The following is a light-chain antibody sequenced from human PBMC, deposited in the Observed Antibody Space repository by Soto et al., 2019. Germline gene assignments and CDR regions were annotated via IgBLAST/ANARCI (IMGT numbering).Light chain of an antibody. CDR2: DVS. J-gene: IGLJ2*01. Sequence: QSALTQPASVSGSPGQSITISCTGTSSDVGGYNYVSWYQQHPGKAPKLMIYDVSNRPSGVSNRFSGSKSGNTASLTISGLHAEDEADYYCLYYTGGSTVVFGGGTQLTVL. V-gene: IGLV2-14*03. CDR3: LYYTGGSTVV. CDR1: SSDVGGYNY.